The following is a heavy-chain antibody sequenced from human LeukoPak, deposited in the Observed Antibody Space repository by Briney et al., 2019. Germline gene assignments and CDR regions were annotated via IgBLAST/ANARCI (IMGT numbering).Heavy chain of an antibody. CDR1: GDSVSSTRAA. CDR2: TYYGSKWYN. CDR3: ARGSSSWYGALDY. V-gene: IGHV6-1*01. D-gene: IGHD6-13*01. J-gene: IGHJ4*02. Sequence: SQTLSLTCAISGDSVSSTRAAWNWIRQSPSRGLEWLGRTYYGSKWYNDYAVSVKSRITINPDTSKNQFSLQLNSVTPEDTAVYYCARGSSSWYGALDYWGQGTLVTVSS.